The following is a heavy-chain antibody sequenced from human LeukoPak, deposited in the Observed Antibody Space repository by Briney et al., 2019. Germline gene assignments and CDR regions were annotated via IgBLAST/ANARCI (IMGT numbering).Heavy chain of an antibody. D-gene: IGHD3-22*01. CDR3: ARDRADSSGWYYFDY. CDR1: GGSISSGGYS. J-gene: IGHJ4*02. CDR2: IYHSGST. V-gene: IGHV4-30-2*01. Sequence: SETLSLTCAVSGGSISSGGYSWSWIRQPPGKGLEWIGYIYHSGSTYYNPSLKSRVTILVDRSKNQFSLKLSSVTAADTAVYYCARDRADSSGWYYFDYWGQGTLVTVSS.